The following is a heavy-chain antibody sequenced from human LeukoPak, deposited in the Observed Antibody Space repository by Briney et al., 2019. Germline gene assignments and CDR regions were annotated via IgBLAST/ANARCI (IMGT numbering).Heavy chain of an antibody. V-gene: IGHV3-74*01. CDR3: ARSRDYGDGRIGSYWFDP. CDR1: GFTFSSYW. Sequence: GGSLRLSCAASGFTFSSYWMHWVRQAPGKGLVWVSRINSDGSSTSYADSVKGRFTISRDNAKNTLYLQMNSLRAEDTAVYYCARSRDYGDGRIGSYWFDPWGQGTLVTVFS. D-gene: IGHD4-17*01. CDR2: INSDGSST. J-gene: IGHJ5*02.